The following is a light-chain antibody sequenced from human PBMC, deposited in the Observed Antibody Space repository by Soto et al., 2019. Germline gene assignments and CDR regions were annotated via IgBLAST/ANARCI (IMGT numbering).Light chain of an antibody. CDR2: GAT. J-gene: IGKJ2*01. V-gene: IGKV1-9*01. CDR3: QQLNSSPRT. CDR1: QGIRNY. Sequence: DIQLTQSPSFLSASVGDRVTITCRASQGIRNYLAWYQQKPGKAPTVVIYGATTLQSGVPSRFSGSGSGTEFTLTISRLQPEDSATYYCQQLNSSPRTFGQGTKLEI.